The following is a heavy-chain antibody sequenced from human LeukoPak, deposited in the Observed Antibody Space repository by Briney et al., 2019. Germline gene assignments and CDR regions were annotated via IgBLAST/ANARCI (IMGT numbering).Heavy chain of an antibody. Sequence: GESLKISCKGSGYSFTDYWIGWVRQMPGKGLEWMGSIYPGDSDTRNSPSFQGQVTMSVDKSISTAYLQWSSLKASDTAMYYCARRKYQLLSAFDIWGQGTMVTVSS. CDR1: GYSFTDYW. CDR3: ARRKYQLLSAFDI. V-gene: IGHV5-51*01. CDR2: IYPGDSDT. D-gene: IGHD2-2*01. J-gene: IGHJ3*02.